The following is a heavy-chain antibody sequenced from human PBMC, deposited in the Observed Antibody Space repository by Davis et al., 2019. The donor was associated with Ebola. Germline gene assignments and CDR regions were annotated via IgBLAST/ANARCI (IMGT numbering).Heavy chain of an antibody. V-gene: IGHV3-53*04. D-gene: IGHD1-26*01. CDR1: GFTFSSNY. CDR3: AREDLVGATHDAFDI. Sequence: GESLKISCAASGFTFSSNYMSWVRQAPGKGLEWVSVIYSGGSTYYADSVKGRFTISRHNSKNTLYLQMNSLRAEDTAVYYCAREDLVGATHDAFDIWGQGTMVTVSS. J-gene: IGHJ3*02. CDR2: IYSGGST.